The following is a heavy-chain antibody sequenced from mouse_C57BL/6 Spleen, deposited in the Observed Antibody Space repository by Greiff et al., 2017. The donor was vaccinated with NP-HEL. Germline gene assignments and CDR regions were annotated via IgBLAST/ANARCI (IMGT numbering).Heavy chain of an antibody. V-gene: IGHV1-81*01. D-gene: IGHD1-1*01. CDR3: ARCELRPFDY. Sequence: VQLQQSGAELARPGASVKLSCKASGYTFTSYGISWVKQRTGQGLEWIGEIYPRSGNTYYNEKFKGKATLTADKSSSTAYMELRSLTSEDSAVYFCARCELRPFDYWGQGTTLTVSS. J-gene: IGHJ2*01. CDR1: GYTFTSYG. CDR2: IYPRSGNT.